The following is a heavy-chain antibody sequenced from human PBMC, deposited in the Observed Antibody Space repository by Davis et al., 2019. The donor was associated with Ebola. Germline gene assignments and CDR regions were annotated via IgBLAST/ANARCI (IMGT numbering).Heavy chain of an antibody. Sequence: ASVKVSCKASGYTFTSYDINWVRQAPGQGLEWMGWINPNSGGTNCAQKFQGRVTMTRDTSISTAYMELSRLRSDDTAVYYCAKVGCSGGSCTYNWFDPWGQGTLVTVSS. D-gene: IGHD2-15*01. J-gene: IGHJ5*02. CDR1: GYTFTSYD. CDR2: INPNSGGT. V-gene: IGHV1-2*02. CDR3: AKVGCSGGSCTYNWFDP.